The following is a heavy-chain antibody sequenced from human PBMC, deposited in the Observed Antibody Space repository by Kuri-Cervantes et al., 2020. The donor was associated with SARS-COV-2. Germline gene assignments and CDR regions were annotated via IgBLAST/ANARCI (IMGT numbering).Heavy chain of an antibody. CDR2: ISYDGSNK. CDR3: ARAGGGSYYGWFDP. J-gene: IGHJ5*02. CDR1: GFTFSSYA. V-gene: IGHV3-30-3*01. D-gene: IGHD1-26*01. Sequence: GGSLRLSCAASGFTFSSYAMHWVRQAPGKGLGWVAVISYDGSNKYYADSVKGRFTISRDNSKNTLYLQMNSLRAEDTAVYYCARAGGGSYYGWFDPWGQGTLVTVSS.